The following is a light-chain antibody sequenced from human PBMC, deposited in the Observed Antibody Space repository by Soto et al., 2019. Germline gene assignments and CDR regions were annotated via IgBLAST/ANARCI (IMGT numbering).Light chain of an antibody. CDR2: GAS. J-gene: IGKJ5*01. V-gene: IGKV3-15*01. CDR1: QSVSSN. Sequence: EIVMTQSPATLSVSPGERATLSCRASQSVSSNLAWYQQKPGQAPRLLIYGASTRATGIPARFSGSESGTEFTLTISSLQSADFAVYYCQQYNNWPPFTFGHGTRLEIK. CDR3: QQYNNWPPFT.